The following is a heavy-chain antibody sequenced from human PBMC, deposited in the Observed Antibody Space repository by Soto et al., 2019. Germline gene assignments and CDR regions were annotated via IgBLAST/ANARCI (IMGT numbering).Heavy chain of an antibody. CDR2: IYWDDDK. D-gene: IGHD6-13*01. Sequence: QITLKESGPTLVKPTQNLTLTCTFSGFSLSTSGVGVGWIRLPPGKALEWLALIYWDDDKRYSPSLKSRLTITKDTSNNQGVLRMTTMDPVDTGTYFCAHRLTGIWFDTWGQGNLVTVSS. V-gene: IGHV2-5*02. J-gene: IGHJ5*02. CDR1: GFSLSTSGVG. CDR3: AHRLTGIWFDT.